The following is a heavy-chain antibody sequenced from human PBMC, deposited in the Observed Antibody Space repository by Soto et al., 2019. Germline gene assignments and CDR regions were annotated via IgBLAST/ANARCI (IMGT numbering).Heavy chain of an antibody. J-gene: IGHJ3*02. CDR2: ISSSSSYI. D-gene: IGHD4-17*01. Sequence: GGSLRLSCAASGFTFSSYSMNWVRQAPGKGLEWVSSISSSSSYIYYAESVKSRFTISRDNAKNSLYLQMNSLRSEDTAVYYCARVGADYGDAFDIWGQGTMVTVSS. CDR1: GFTFSSYS. V-gene: IGHV3-21*01. CDR3: ARVGADYGDAFDI.